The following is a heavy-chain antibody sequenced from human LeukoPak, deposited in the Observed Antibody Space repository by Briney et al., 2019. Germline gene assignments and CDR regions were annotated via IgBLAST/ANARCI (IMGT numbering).Heavy chain of an antibody. CDR1: GGSISSGGYD. CDR2: IYYSGST. CDR3: ASVPPPGIVGDNLGDY. V-gene: IGHV4-31*03. Sequence: SETLSLTCTVSGGSISSGGYDWSWIRQHPGKGLEWIGYIYYSGSTYYNPSLKSRVTISVDTSKNQFSLKLSSVTAADTAVYYCASVPPPGIVGDNLGDYWGQGTLVTVSS. D-gene: IGHD1-26*01. J-gene: IGHJ4*02.